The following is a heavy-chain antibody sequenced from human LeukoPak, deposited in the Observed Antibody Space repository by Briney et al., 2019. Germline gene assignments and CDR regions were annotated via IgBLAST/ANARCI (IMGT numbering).Heavy chain of an antibody. CDR3: ATYMQRGAFDY. V-gene: IGHV3-23*01. Sequence: PGGSLRLSCAASGFTFNSYSMEWVRQAPGKGLQWVAVIDSSGGNIHYADSVEGRFTISRDNSKHTLYLQMTSLRADDTAVYYCATYMQRGAFDYWGQGTLVTVSS. CDR1: GFTFNSYS. CDR2: IDSSGGNI. D-gene: IGHD4/OR15-4a*01. J-gene: IGHJ4*02.